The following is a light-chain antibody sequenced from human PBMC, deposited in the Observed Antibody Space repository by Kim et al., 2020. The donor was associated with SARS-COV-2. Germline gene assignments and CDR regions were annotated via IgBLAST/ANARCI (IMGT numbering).Light chain of an antibody. CDR1: NIGVKS. V-gene: IGLV3-21*04. CDR3: QVWDNSRVHLV. CDR2: YGS. J-gene: IGLJ2*01. Sequence: PGKTASITCGGDNIGVKSVHWYQQRPGQAPVVVIHYGSDRPSGIPERFSGSNSGNTATLTITEVEAGDEADYYCQVWDNSRVHLVFGGGTQLTVL.